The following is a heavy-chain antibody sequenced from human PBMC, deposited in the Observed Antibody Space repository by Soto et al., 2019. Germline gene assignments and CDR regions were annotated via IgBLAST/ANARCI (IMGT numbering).Heavy chain of an antibody. J-gene: IGHJ4*02. CDR1: GFTFSSYW. V-gene: IGHV3-7*01. CDR2: IKQDGSEK. CDR3: ARDPGYGDSNPIDY. D-gene: IGHD4-17*01. Sequence: GGSLRLSCAASGFTFSSYWMSWVRQAPGKGLEWVANIKQDGSEKYYVDSVKGRFTISRDKAKNSLYLQMNSLRAEDTAVYYCARDPGYGDSNPIDYWGQGTMVTVSS.